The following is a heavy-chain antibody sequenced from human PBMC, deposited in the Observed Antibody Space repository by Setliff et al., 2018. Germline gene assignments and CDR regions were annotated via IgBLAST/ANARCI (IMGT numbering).Heavy chain of an antibody. V-gene: IGHV3-23*01. D-gene: IGHD3-3*01. J-gene: IGHJ6*02. Sequence: QPGGSLRLSCVASGFTFSNYAMVWVRQAPGKGLEWVSAISGSGDSTYYADSVKGRFTISRDNAKNSLYLQMNSLRAEDTAVYYCARETLNYNFWSGYYRYYYYGMDVWGQGTTVTVSS. CDR3: ARETLNYNFWSGYYRYYYYGMDV. CDR1: GFTFSNYA. CDR2: ISGSGDST.